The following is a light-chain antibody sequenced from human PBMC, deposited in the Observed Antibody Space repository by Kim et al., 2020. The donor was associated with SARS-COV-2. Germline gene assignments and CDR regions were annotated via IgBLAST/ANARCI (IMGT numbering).Light chain of an antibody. CDR2: GAF. Sequence: PGERATLACRASESVISTYLAWYQQKTGQAPRLLIYGAFTRATGIPDRFSGARSGTDFSLIISRLEPEDFAVYYCQYYDPSPPWTFGQGTKVDIK. CDR3: QYYDPSPPWT. CDR1: ESVISTY. V-gene: IGKV3-20*01. J-gene: IGKJ1*01.